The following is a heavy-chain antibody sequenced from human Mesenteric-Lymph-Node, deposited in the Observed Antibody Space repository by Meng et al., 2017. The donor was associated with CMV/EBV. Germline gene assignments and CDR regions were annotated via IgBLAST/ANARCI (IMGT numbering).Heavy chain of an antibody. V-gene: IGHV3-7*01. J-gene: IGHJ6*02. D-gene: IGHD3-9*01. Sequence: GESLKISCAASGFTFSSYWMSWVRQAPGKGLEWVANIKQDGSEKYYVDSVKGRFTISRDNAKNSLYLQMNSLRAEDTAVYYCARAFDGIYYYGMDVWGQGTTVTVSS. CDR1: GFTFSSYW. CDR3: ARAFDGIYYYGMDV. CDR2: IKQDGSEK.